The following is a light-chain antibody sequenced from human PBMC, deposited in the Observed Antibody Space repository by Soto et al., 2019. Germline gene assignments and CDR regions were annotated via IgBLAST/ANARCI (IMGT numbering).Light chain of an antibody. Sequence: DIQDTQSPFFPSASLSDRVTITFRASQSISDYLNWYQQKPGKGPKLLIFAASSLQVGVPSRFSGSGSGTDFTLTISSLQPEDFATYFCQQSHSAPFTFGPGTTVDIK. J-gene: IGKJ3*01. CDR3: QQSHSAPFT. CDR1: QSISDY. CDR2: AAS. V-gene: IGKV1-39*01.